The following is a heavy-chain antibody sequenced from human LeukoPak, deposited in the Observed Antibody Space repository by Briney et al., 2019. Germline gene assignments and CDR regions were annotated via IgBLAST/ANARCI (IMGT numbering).Heavy chain of an antibody. CDR2: ISSSGSTI. J-gene: IGHJ5*02. D-gene: IGHD2-2*01. Sequence: SGGSLRLSCAASGFTFSSYEMNWVRQAPGKGLEWVSYISSSGSTIYYADSVKGRFTISRDNAKNSLYLQMNSLRAEDTAVYYRAKGLYCSGTSCYTVPNWFDPWGQGTLVTVSS. CDR1: GFTFSSYE. CDR3: AKGLYCSGTSCYTVPNWFDP. V-gene: IGHV3-48*03.